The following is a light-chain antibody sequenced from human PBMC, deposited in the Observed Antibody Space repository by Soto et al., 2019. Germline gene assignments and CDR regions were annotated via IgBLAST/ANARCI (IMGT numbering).Light chain of an antibody. CDR1: QDIRNY. CDR3: QQYGDRPRT. CDR2: AAS. J-gene: IGKJ1*01. V-gene: IGKV1-16*02. Sequence: DIQMTQSPSSLSASVGDRVTITCRASQDIRNYLAWFQQKPGKAPKCLIYAASNLQSGVPSKFSGSGSGTDFTLTISSLQTEDFAVYFCQQYGDRPRTFGQGTKVEIK.